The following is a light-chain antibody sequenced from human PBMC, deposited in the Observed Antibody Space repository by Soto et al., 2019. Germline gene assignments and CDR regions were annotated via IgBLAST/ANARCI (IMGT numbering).Light chain of an antibody. CDR1: QSIYSC. CDR3: HHFKRFYVA. Sequence: EIPMTQSPSTLSSSVGDRVTITCRASQSIYSCLVCYQQKPAKAARVLINKAATLESGVPSRFIGSGLGTEFTLTIDSLQPDDFATYSCHHFKRFYVAFGQGTRVEVK. J-gene: IGKJ1*01. CDR2: KAA. V-gene: IGKV1-5*03.